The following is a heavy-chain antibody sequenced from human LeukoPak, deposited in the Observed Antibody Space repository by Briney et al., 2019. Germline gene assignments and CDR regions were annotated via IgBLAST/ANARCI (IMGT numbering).Heavy chain of an antibody. J-gene: IGHJ4*02. CDR3: ARHNNNYYPIDN. CDR1: GGSISGHY. Sequence: PSETLSLTCTVSGGSISGHYCSWVRQPPGRGLEWIGYMYDSGTTNYNPSLKSRVTISVGTSENQFSLKLNSVTAADTAVYYCARHNNNYYPIDNWGQGTLVTVS. D-gene: IGHD3-22*01. CDR2: MYDSGTT. V-gene: IGHV4-59*11.